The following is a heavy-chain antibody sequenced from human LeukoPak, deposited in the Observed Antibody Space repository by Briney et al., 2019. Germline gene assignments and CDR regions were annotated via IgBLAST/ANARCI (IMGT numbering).Heavy chain of an antibody. CDR3: ARGSRCSSTSCSYYYYYGMDV. V-gene: IGHV4-31*03. CDR1: GGSISSGGYY. D-gene: IGHD2-2*01. J-gene: IGHJ6*02. CDR2: IYYSGST. Sequence: PSETLSLTCTVSGGSISSGGYYWSWIRQRPGKGLEWIGYIYYSGSTYYNPSLKSRVTISVDTSKNQFSLKLSSVTAADTAVYYCARGSRCSSTSCSYYYYYGMDVWGQGTTVTVSS.